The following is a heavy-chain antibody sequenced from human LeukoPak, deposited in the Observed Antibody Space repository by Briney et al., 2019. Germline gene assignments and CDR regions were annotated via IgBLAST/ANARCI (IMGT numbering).Heavy chain of an antibody. CDR3: AKDTYVWGSYRYAIEIDY. J-gene: IGHJ4*02. CDR1: GFTFSSYA. D-gene: IGHD3-16*02. V-gene: IGHV3-23*01. CDR2: LSCRGGST. Sequence: PGGSLRLSCAASGFTFSSYAMSWVRQAPGKGLEWGSALSCRGGSTYYADSVKGRFTISRDNSKNTLYLQMNSLRAEDTAVYYWAKDTYVWGSYRYAIEIDYWGQGTLVTVSS.